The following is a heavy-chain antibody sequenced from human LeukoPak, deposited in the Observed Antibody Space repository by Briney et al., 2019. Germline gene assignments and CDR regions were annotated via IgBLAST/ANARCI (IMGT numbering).Heavy chain of an antibody. CDR2: IHPGRGDT. CDR1: GYTFTDHY. V-gene: IGHV1-2*02. D-gene: IGHD7-27*01. CDR3: ARDHNWGPDY. Sequence: GASVKVSCTASGYTFTDHYFHWLRQAPGQGIEWMGWIHPGRGDTNIAQKFQGRVSLTRDMSISTAYMELSRLTSDDTAVYYCARDHNWGPDYWGQGTLVSVSS. J-gene: IGHJ4*02.